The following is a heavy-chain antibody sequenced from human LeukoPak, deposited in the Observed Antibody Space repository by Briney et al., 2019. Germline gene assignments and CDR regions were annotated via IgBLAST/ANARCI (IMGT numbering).Heavy chain of an antibody. CDR3: ARDSYYFGSGSDNTPYNWFDP. CDR1: GGSISSYY. CDR2: IYYSGGT. D-gene: IGHD3-10*01. Sequence: PSETLSLTCTVSGGSISSYYWSWIRQPPGKGLEWIGYIYYSGGTNYNPSLKSRVTISVDTSKNQFSLKLSSVTAADTAMYYCARDSYYFGSGSDNTPYNWFDPWGQGTLVTVSS. V-gene: IGHV4-59*12. J-gene: IGHJ5*02.